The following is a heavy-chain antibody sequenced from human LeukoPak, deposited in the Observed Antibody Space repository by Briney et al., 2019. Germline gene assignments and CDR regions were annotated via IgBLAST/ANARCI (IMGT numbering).Heavy chain of an antibody. CDR3: ATDPDSGGWSTFDY. CDR1: GFAFSRNW. D-gene: IGHD6-19*01. V-gene: IGHV3-74*01. CDR2: IKSDGSAT. Sequence: PGGSLRLSCAASGFAFSRNWMHWVRQAPGKGLVWVSRIKSDGSATHYADSVKGRFTISRDNAKNTLYLQMNSLRVEDTAVYYCATDPDSGGWSTFDYWGQGTPVTVSS. J-gene: IGHJ4*02.